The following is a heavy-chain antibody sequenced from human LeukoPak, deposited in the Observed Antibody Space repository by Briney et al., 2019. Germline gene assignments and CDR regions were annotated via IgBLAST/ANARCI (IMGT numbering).Heavy chain of an antibody. J-gene: IGHJ1*01. D-gene: IGHD1-26*01. CDR3: ARDLQVGATLAYFQH. CDR2: ISSSSSYI. Sequence: GGSLRLSCAASGFTFSSYSMNWVRQAPGKGLEWVSSISSSSSYIYYADSVKGRFTISRDNAKNSLYLQMNSLRAEDTAVYYCARDLQVGATLAYFQHWGQGTLVTVSS. V-gene: IGHV3-21*01. CDR1: GFTFSSYS.